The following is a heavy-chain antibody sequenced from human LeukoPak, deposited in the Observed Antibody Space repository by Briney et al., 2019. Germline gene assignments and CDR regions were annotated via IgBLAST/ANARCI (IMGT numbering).Heavy chain of an antibody. CDR3: ARAQHRRLEMVK. V-gene: IGHV4-34*01. D-gene: IGHD5-24*01. J-gene: IGHJ4*02. Sequence: SETLSLTCAVYGGSFSGYYWSWIRQPPGKGLEWIGEINHSGSTNYNPSLKSRVTISVDTSKNQFSLKLSSVTAADTAVYYCARAQHRRLEMVKWGQGTLVTVSS. CDR1: GGSFSGYY. CDR2: INHSGST.